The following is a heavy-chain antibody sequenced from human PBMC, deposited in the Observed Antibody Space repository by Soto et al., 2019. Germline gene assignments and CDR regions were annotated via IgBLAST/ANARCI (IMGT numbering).Heavy chain of an antibody. Sequence: GGSLRLSCAASGFTFSSYGMHRVRQAPGKGLEWVAVISYDGSNKYYADSVKGRFTISRDNSKNTLYLQMNSLRAEDTAVYYCAKKVETGAFDIWGQGTMVTVSS. J-gene: IGHJ3*02. CDR2: ISYDGSNK. CDR3: AKKVETGAFDI. V-gene: IGHV3-30*18. D-gene: IGHD2-15*01. CDR1: GFTFSSYG.